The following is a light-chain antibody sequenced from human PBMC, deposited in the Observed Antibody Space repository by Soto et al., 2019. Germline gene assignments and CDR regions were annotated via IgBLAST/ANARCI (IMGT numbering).Light chain of an antibody. V-gene: IGLV2-14*03. CDR2: DVD. Sequence: QAVVTQPASVSGSPGQSITISCTGTSSDVGGYNFVSWYQQHPGKAPRLMIFDVDNRPSGVSTRFSGSKSGNTASLTISGLQAEDEADYYCCSYSGSSTIVVFGGGTQLTVL. CDR3: CSYSGSSTIVV. CDR1: SSDVGGYNF. J-gene: IGLJ2*01.